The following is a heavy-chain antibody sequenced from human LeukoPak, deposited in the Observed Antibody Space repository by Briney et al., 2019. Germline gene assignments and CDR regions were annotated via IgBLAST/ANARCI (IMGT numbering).Heavy chain of an antibody. CDR3: ARVEAAGYFDY. V-gene: IGHV4-39*07. Sequence: NTSETLSLTCTVSGGSISSSSYYWGWFRQPPGKGLEWIGSIYYSGSTYYNPSLKSRVTISVDTSKNQFSLKLSSVTAADTAVYYCARVEAAGYFDYWGQGTLVTVSS. J-gene: IGHJ4*02. CDR1: GGSISSSSYY. D-gene: IGHD6-13*01. CDR2: IYYSGST.